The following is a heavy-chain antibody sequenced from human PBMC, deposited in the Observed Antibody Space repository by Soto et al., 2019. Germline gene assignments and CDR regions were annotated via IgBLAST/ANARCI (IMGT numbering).Heavy chain of an antibody. V-gene: IGHV1-2*02. CDR3: ARKHSLDYIRWGLDP. Sequence: ASVKVSCKASGYPFSDNQIHWLRRAPAQGLEWMGRINPKSDDTNYAQKFQGRVTMTRDTSIDTAYLELTGLTSDDTATYYCARKHSLDYIRWGLDPWGQGTLVTVSS. J-gene: IGHJ5*02. CDR2: INPKSDDT. CDR1: GYPFSDNQ. D-gene: IGHD2-21*01.